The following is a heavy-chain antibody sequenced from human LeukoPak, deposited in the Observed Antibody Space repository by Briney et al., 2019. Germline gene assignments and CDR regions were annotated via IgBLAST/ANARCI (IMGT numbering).Heavy chain of an antibody. D-gene: IGHD4-17*01. CDR1: GFTFSSYA. V-gene: IGHV3-30-3*01. CDR3: ASTPYYGDYLDY. CDR2: ISYDGSNK. Sequence: GRSLRLSCAASGFTFSSYAMHWVRQAPGKGLEWVAVISYDGSNKYYADSVKGRFTISRDNSKNTLYLQMNSLRAEDTAVYYCASTPYYGDYLDYWGQGTLVTVSS. J-gene: IGHJ4*02.